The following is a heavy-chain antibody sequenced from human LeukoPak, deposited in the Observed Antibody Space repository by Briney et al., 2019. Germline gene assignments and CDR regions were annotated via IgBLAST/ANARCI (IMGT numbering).Heavy chain of an antibody. CDR2: IYSGGST. CDR1: GFTVSSNY. V-gene: IGHV3-53*01. J-gene: IGHJ6*03. Sequence: PGGSLRLSCAASGFTVSSNYMSWVRQAPGKGLEWVSVIYSGGSTYYADSVKGRFTISRDNSKNTLYLQMNSLRAEDTAVYYCARVRSKNYYYMDVWGKGTTVTVSS. CDR3: ARVRSKNYYYMDV.